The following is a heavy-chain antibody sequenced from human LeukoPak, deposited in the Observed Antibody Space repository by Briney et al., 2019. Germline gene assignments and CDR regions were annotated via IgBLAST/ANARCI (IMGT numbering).Heavy chain of an antibody. D-gene: IGHD3-22*01. J-gene: IGHJ4*02. CDR3: ARADISTYYWAVFDY. CDR2: ICFYVSNK. V-gene: IGHV3-33*01. CDR1: GFTFSSYG. Sequence: GGSLRLSCAACGFTFSSYGMQGVRQAPGKGEEWVACICFYVSNKYYALSVIGLFTISTHNSKNPLYLQMNNLRPEDTAVFYCARADISTYYWAVFDYWGQGTLVTVSS.